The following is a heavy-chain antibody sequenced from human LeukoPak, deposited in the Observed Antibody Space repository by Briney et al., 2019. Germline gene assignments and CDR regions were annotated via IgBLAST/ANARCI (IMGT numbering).Heavy chain of an antibody. Sequence: PGGSLRLSCAASGFTFSTYNMNWVRQAPGKGLEWVAATSSSDAGTYHADSVRGRFTISRDNSKNTLHLQMNSLRAEDAAVYFCAKAPVTSCRGAYCYPFDSWGQGTLVTVSS. J-gene: IGHJ4*02. V-gene: IGHV3-23*01. D-gene: IGHD2-21*01. CDR3: AKAPVTSCRGAYCYPFDS. CDR1: GFTFSTYN. CDR2: TSSSDAGT.